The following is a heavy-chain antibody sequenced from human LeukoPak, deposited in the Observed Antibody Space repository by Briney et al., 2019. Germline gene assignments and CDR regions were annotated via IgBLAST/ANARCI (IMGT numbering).Heavy chain of an antibody. V-gene: IGHV3-23*01. D-gene: IGHD2/OR15-2a*01. J-gene: IGHJ4*02. Sequence: PGGSLRLSCAASGFTFSNYAMNWVRQAPGKGLEWVSAISGTGGNTYYADSVKGRFTISRDNSKNTLYLQMNSLRPDDTALYYCAKDSTAVFSSIDYWGQGTVVTVSS. CDR1: GFTFSNYA. CDR2: ISGTGGNT. CDR3: AKDSTAVFSSIDY.